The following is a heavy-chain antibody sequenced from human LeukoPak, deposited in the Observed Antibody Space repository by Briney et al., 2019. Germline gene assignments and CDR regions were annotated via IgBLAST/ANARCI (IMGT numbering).Heavy chain of an antibody. CDR2: IYYSGST. CDR1: GGSISSYY. J-gene: IGHJ5*01. D-gene: IGHD3-16*01. Sequence: SETLSLTCTVSGGSISSYYWSWIRQPPGKGLEWIGHIYYSGSTNYNPSLKSRVTISVDTSKNQFSLKLNSVTAADTAVYYCARGLNWFDYWGQGTLVTVSS. V-gene: IGHV4-59*01. CDR3: ARGLNWFDY.